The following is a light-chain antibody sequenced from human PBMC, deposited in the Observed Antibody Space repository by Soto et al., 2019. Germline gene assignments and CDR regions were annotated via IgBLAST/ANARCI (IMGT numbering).Light chain of an antibody. Sequence: QSALTQPASVSGSPGQSITISCTGTSSDVGSYNLVSRYQQHPGKAPKLMIYEGSKRPSGVSNRFSGSKSGNTASLTISGLQAEDEGDYYCCSYAGSSTVVFGGGTKLTVL. CDR2: EGS. V-gene: IGLV2-23*01. J-gene: IGLJ2*01. CDR3: CSYAGSSTVV. CDR1: SSDVGSYNL.